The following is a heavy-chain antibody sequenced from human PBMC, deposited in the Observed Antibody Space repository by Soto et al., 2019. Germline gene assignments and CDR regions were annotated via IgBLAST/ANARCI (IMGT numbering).Heavy chain of an antibody. CDR1: DGSMNSDSSY. CDR3: ARLGGYVSVGYYYLWDS. V-gene: IGHV4-39*01. J-gene: IGHJ4*02. D-gene: IGHD3-22*01. Sequence: QLQLQESGPGLVKTSETLSLTCRVSDGSMNSDSSYWGWSRQPPGKGLEWIGVINHSGSTYHNLSLKGRVTMSVDASRNQFSRKLPSMTAADTAVYYCARLGGYVSVGYYYLWDSWGQGTLVTVSS. CDR2: INHSGST.